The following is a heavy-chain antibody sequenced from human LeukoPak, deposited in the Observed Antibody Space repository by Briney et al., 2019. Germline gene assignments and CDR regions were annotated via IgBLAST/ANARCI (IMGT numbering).Heavy chain of an antibody. V-gene: IGHV4-59*01. J-gene: IGHJ4*02. Sequence: SETLSLTCTVSGGSISSYYWSWIRQPPGKGLEWIGYIYYSGSTSHNPSLKSRVAISFDTSKNQFSLQLTSVTAADTAVYYCAITYDFWTGSFDYWGQGILVTVSS. D-gene: IGHD3-3*01. CDR2: IYYSGST. CDR1: GGSISSYY. CDR3: AITYDFWTGSFDY.